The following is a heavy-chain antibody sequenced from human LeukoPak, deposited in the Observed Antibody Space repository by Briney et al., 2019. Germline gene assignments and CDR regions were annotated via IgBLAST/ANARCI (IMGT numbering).Heavy chain of an antibody. V-gene: IGHV3-30*04. J-gene: IGHJ5*02. Sequence: PGGSLRLSRAASGFTFSSYAMHWVRQAPGKGLEWVAVISYDGSNKYYADSVKGRFTISRDNAKNSLYLQMNSLRAEDTALYYCAKSRTTVTPIPVNWFDHWGQGNQVTVSS. CDR1: GFTFSSYA. D-gene: IGHD4-17*01. CDR3: AKSRTTVTPIPVNWFDH. CDR2: ISYDGSNK.